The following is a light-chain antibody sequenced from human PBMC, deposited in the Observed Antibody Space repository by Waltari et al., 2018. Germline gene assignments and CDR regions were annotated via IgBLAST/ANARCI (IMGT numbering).Light chain of an antibody. V-gene: IGLV2-14*03. CDR3: SSYTSSSLV. Sequence: SALTQPASVSGSPGQSITISCTGTSSDVGGYNYVSWYQQHPGKATKLMIYDVSNRPSGVSNRFSGSKSGNTASLTISGLQAEDEADYYCSSYTSSSLVFGTGTKVTVL. CDR1: SSDVGGYNY. CDR2: DVS. J-gene: IGLJ1*01.